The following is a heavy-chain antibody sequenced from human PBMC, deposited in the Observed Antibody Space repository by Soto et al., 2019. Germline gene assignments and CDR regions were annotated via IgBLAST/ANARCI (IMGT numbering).Heavy chain of an antibody. CDR2: ISTYNGNT. Sequence: ASVKVSCKAAGYTFTSYVISWVRQAPGQGLEWMGWISTYNGNTNYAQNLQGRVTMTTDTSTSTAYMELRSLRSDDTAVYYCARSVGYCSGGSCWGNWFDPWGQGTLVTVSS. CDR1: GYTFTSYV. V-gene: IGHV1-18*04. D-gene: IGHD2-15*01. CDR3: ARSVGYCSGGSCWGNWFDP. J-gene: IGHJ5*02.